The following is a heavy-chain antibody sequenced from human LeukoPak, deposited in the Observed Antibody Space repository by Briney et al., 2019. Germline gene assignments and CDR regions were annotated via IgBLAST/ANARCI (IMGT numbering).Heavy chain of an antibody. J-gene: IGHJ4*02. CDR1: GDSLSGYF. D-gene: IGHD6-13*01. Sequence: SETLSLTCTVSGDSLSGYFWSWIRQPPGKGLEWIGYIYYSGSTKYNPSLNSRVTISQDTSKNQFSLKLSSVTAADTAVYYCARGSGWYFYWGQGALVTVPS. CDR2: IYYSGST. CDR3: ARGSGWYFY. V-gene: IGHV4-59*08.